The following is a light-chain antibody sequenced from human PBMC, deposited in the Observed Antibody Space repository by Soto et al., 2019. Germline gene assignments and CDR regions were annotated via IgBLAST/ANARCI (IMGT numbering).Light chain of an antibody. V-gene: IGLV2-14*01. J-gene: IGLJ1*01. Sequence: QSALTQPASVSGSPGQSITISCTGTSSDIGNYNYVSWYQQHPGKAPKLMIYEVNNRPSGISNRFSGSKSGNTASLTISGLQAEDEAEYYCSSYTSSSTYVFGTGTKLTVL. CDR2: EVN. CDR3: SSYTSSSTYV. CDR1: SSDIGNYNY.